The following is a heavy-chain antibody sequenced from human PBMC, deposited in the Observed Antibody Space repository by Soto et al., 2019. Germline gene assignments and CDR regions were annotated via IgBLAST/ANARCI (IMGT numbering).Heavy chain of an antibody. V-gene: IGHV3-23*01. CDR1: GITFGSRA. Sequence: GGSLRLSCVASGITFGSRAMSWVRQAPGEGLEWVSTITDTGGDTKYADSVRGRFTMSRDNSKKTLYLQMNNLRAEDTAVYYCAGDPPTMVNPWGQGTLVTVSS. CDR2: ITDTGGDT. D-gene: IGHD3-10*01. CDR3: AGDPPTMVNP. J-gene: IGHJ5*02.